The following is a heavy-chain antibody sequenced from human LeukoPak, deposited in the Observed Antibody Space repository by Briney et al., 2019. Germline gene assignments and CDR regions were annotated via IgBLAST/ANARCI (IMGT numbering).Heavy chain of an antibody. CDR2: ISVSGAST. D-gene: IGHD4-17*01. J-gene: IGHJ4*02. CDR1: GFTFSSYA. Sequence: GGSLRLSCAASGFTFSSYAMSWVRQAPGKGLEWVSGISVSGASTYYADSVKGRFTISRDNSKNTLYLQMNSLRAEDTAVYYCAKKSGLDDYDLDYWGQGTLVTVSS. V-gene: IGHV3-23*01. CDR3: AKKSGLDDYDLDY.